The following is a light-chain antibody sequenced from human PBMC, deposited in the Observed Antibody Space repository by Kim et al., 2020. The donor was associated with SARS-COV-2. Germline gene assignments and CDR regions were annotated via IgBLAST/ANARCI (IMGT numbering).Light chain of an antibody. J-gene: IGKJ5*01. CDR1: QGIASW. CDR2: AAS. CDR3: QQSNNFPIT. Sequence: DVQMTQSPSSVSASVGDRVIITCRANQGIASWLAWYQQKPGKAPRLLVFAASAVQDGVPSRFSGSGFGTHFTLTINSLQPEDFGTYYCQQSNNFPITFGQGTRLEIK. V-gene: IGKV1-12*01.